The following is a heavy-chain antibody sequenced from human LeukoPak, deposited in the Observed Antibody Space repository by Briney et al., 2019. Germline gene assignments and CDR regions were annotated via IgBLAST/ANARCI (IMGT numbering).Heavy chain of an antibody. D-gene: IGHD5-18*01. CDR3: ARAYRAHQTFHSYHFFDF. J-gene: IGHJ4*02. CDR1: GGSFSGYY. V-gene: IGHV4-34*01. CDR2: INHYGST. Sequence: SETMSLTCGVYGGSFSGYYWNWIRQPPGKGLEWIGEINHYGSTKYSPSLKSRVTISGDTSKNQFSLRLNSVTAADTAVYYCARAYRAHQTFHSYHFFDFWGRGTLVTVSS.